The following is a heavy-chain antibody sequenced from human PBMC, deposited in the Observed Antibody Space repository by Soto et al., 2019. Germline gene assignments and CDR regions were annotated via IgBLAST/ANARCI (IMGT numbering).Heavy chain of an antibody. CDR3: AKAQLLWFWEFQPDYFDY. J-gene: IGHJ4*02. CDR1: GFTFSSYA. V-gene: IGHV3-23*01. Sequence: EVQLLESGGGLVQPGGSLRLSCAASGFTFSSYAMSWVRQAPGKGLEWVSGISGSGGSTYYADSVKGRFTISRDNSKNTQYLQMNSLRAEDTAVYYCAKAQLLWFWEFQPDYFDYWGQGTLVTVSS. CDR2: ISGSGGST. D-gene: IGHD3-10*01.